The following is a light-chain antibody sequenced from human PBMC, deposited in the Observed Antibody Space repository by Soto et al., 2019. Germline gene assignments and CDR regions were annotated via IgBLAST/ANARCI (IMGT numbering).Light chain of an antibody. CDR2: GNS. V-gene: IGLV1-40*01. J-gene: IGLJ1*01. CDR3: QSFDSSLSGYV. Sequence: QSVLTQPPSVSGAQGQRVTIYCTGSSSNIGSNYDVHWYKHLPGTAPKLLIYGNSNRPSGVPDRFSGSKSGTSASLAITGLQAEDEADYYCQSFDSSLSGYVFATGTKVTVL. CDR1: SSNIGSNYD.